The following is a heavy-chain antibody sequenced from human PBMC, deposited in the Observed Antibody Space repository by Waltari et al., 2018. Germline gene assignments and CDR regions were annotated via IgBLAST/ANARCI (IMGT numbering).Heavy chain of an antibody. D-gene: IGHD6-13*01. CDR3: ARVVEAGTIRKKVAAVSYFDY. Sequence: QVQLVQSGAEVKKPGASVKVSCKASGYTFTSYAMHWVRQAPGQRLEWMGWINAGNGNTKYSQKFQGRVTITRDTSASTAYMELSSLRSEDTAVYYCARVVEAGTIRKKVAAVSYFDYWGQGTLVTVSS. CDR2: INAGNGNT. V-gene: IGHV1-3*01. CDR1: GYTFTSYA. J-gene: IGHJ4*02.